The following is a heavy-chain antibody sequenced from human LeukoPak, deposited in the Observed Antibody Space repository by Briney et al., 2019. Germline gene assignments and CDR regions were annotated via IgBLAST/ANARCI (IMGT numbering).Heavy chain of an antibody. J-gene: IGHJ6*03. Sequence: GGSLRLSCAASGFTFSDYYMSWIRQAPGKGLEWVAYISSSGSTIYYADSVKGRFTISRDNAKNSLYLQMNSLRAEDTAVYYCARSNVDIVATIWGRVYYYYMDVWGKGTTVTVSS. CDR1: GFTFSDYY. V-gene: IGHV3-11*04. CDR3: ARSNVDIVATIWGRVYYYYMDV. D-gene: IGHD5-12*01. CDR2: ISSSGSTI.